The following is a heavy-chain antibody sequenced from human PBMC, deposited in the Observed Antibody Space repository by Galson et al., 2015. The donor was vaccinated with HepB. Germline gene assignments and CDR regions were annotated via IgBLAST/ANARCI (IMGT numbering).Heavy chain of an antibody. CDR3: ARESIGLLGVRGVMRGEFDY. J-gene: IGHJ4*02. D-gene: IGHD3-10*01. CDR2: INPNSGGT. Sequence: SVKVSCKASGYTFTGYYMHWVRQAPGQGLEWMGRINPNSGGTNYAQKFQGRVTMTRDTSISTAYMELSRLRSDDTVVYYCARESIGLLGVRGVMRGEFDYWGQGTLVTVSS. CDR1: GYTFTGYY. V-gene: IGHV1-2*05.